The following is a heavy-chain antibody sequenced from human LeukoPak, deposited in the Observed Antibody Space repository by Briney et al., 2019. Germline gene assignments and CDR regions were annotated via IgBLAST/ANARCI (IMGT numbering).Heavy chain of an antibody. Sequence: RALRLSCAASGFTFSDYYMSWIRQAPGKGLEWVATIKQDESEKTYVDSVEGRFTSSRDNAKSSLFLQMDSLRAEDTAVYYCARFGMDAAIDYWGQGTLVTVSS. CDR2: IKQDESEK. CDR1: GFTFSDYY. J-gene: IGHJ4*02. V-gene: IGHV3-7*01. CDR3: ARFGMDAAIDY. D-gene: IGHD2-15*01.